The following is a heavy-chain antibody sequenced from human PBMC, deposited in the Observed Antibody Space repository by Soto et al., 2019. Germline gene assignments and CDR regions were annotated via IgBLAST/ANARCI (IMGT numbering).Heavy chain of an antibody. CDR2: INADTGST. D-gene: IGHD2-21*01. CDR3: ANPRQAYCPSGACVPPLDV. J-gene: IGHJ6*02. Sequence: GASVKVSCKASGHIRYGIHWARQAPGQRLQWVGWINADTGSTRYSQNFQGRVSITRDRSTTTFYMELSSLRSDDTAVFYCANPRQAYCPSGACVPPLDVWGQGTTVTVSS. CDR1: GHIRYG. V-gene: IGHV1-3*01.